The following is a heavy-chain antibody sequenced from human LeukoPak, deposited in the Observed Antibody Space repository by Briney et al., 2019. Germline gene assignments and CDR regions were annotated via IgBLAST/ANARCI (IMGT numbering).Heavy chain of an antibody. Sequence: TASETLSLTCTVSGGSISSSSYYWGWIRQPPGKGLEWIGSIYYSGSTYYNPSLKSRVTISVDTSKNQFSLKLSSVTAADTAVYYCARATSSYYYYYMDVWGKGTTVTVSS. CDR3: ARATSSYYYYYMDV. CDR1: GGSISSSSYY. J-gene: IGHJ6*03. CDR2: IYYSGST. V-gene: IGHV4-39*07. D-gene: IGHD5-24*01.